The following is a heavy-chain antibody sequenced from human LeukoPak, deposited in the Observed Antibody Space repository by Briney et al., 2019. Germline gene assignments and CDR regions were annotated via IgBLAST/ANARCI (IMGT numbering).Heavy chain of an antibody. CDR1: GFTFSSHG. Sequence: PGGSLRLSCAASGFTFSSHGMNWVRQAPGKGLEWVSGISPSGGITYYTDSVKGRFTISRDNSKNTVSLQMNSLRAEDTAVYYCAKDGTYGDYDGEGYFDYWGQGTLVTVSS. CDR3: AKDGTYGDYDGEGYFDY. V-gene: IGHV3-23*01. CDR2: ISPSGGIT. D-gene: IGHD4-17*01. J-gene: IGHJ4*02.